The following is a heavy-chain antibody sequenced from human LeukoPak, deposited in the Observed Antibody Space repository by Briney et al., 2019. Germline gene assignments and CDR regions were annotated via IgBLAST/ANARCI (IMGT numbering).Heavy chain of an antibody. CDR3: ARVHFSDASGMY. Sequence: GGSLRLSCAASGFTFTSYWMHWVRQAPGKGLVWVSRINSDGSSTSYADSVKGRFTISRDNAKNTLYLRMNSLRAEDTAVYYCARVHFSDASGMYWGQGTLVTVSS. D-gene: IGHD3-22*01. V-gene: IGHV3-74*01. J-gene: IGHJ4*02. CDR2: INSDGSST. CDR1: GFTFTSYW.